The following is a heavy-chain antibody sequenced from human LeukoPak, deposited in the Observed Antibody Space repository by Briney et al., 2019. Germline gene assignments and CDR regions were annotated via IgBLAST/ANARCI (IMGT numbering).Heavy chain of an antibody. V-gene: IGHV3-74*01. D-gene: IGHD3-16*01. CDR2: INGDGSRS. Sequence: GGSLRLSCAASGFTFTTYWMHWVRQAPGKGLVWVSRINGDGSRSNYADSVKGRFTISRDNARNTLYLPMNSLRAEDMALYYCARTSPTSHFDFWGQGTLVTVSS. CDR3: ARTSPTSHFDF. J-gene: IGHJ4*02. CDR1: GFTFTTYW.